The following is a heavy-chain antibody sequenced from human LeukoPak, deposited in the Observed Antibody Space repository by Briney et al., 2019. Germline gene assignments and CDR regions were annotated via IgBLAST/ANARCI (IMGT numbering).Heavy chain of an antibody. CDR1: GCTFNSFA. J-gene: IGHJ4*02. V-gene: IGHV3-23*01. CDR2: ISGSGGST. Sequence: GGSLRLSCAASGCTFNSFAMTWVRQAPGKGLEWVSGISGSGGSTYYADSVKGRFTISRDNSKNTLYLQMNSLRADDTAVYYCAKDATPYYWGQGTLVTVSS. CDR3: AKDATPYY. D-gene: IGHD5-12*01.